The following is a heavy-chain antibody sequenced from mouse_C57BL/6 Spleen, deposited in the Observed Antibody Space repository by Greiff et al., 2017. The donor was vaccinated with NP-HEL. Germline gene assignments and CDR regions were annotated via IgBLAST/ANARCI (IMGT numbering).Heavy chain of an antibody. CDR2: INPNNGGT. CDR1: GYTFTDYY. Sequence: VQLQQSGPELVKPGASVKISCKASGYTFTDYYMNWVKQSHGKSLEWIGDINPNNGGTSYNQKFKGKATLTVDKSSSTAYMELRSLTSEDSAVYYCARLYYGNYIYYYAMDYWGQGTSVTVSS. J-gene: IGHJ4*01. CDR3: ARLYYGNYIYYYAMDY. D-gene: IGHD2-1*01. V-gene: IGHV1-26*01.